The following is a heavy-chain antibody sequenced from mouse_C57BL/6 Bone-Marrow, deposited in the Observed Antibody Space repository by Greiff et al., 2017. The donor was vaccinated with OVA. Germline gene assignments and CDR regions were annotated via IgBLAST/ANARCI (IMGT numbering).Heavy chain of an antibody. V-gene: IGHV1-81*01. CDR3: ARQRANSFAY. CDR2: IYPRSGNT. D-gene: IGHD3-3*01. J-gene: IGHJ3*01. CDR1: GYTFTSYG. Sequence: VQLQQSGAELARPGASVKLSCKASGYTFTSYGISWVKQRTGQGLEWIGEIYPRSGNTYYNEKFKGKATLTADKSSSTAYMELRSLTSEDTAVYFCARQRANSFAYWGQGTLVTVSA.